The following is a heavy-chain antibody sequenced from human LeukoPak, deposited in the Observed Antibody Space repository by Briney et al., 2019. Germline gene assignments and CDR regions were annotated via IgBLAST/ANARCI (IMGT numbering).Heavy chain of an antibody. CDR1: GGSISSYY. V-gene: IGHV4-59*01. CDR2: MYYSGST. J-gene: IGHJ5*02. Sequence: SETLSLTCTVAGGSISSYYWSWIRQPPGKGLGWMGYMYYSGSTNYNPPLKSRVSISVDTSKNQFSLKLSSVTAADTAVYYCARHGYSSGSLAWFDPWGQGTQVTVSS. D-gene: IGHD6-19*01. CDR3: ARHGYSSGSLAWFDP.